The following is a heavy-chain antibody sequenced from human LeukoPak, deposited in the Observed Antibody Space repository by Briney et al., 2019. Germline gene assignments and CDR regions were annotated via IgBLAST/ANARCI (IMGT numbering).Heavy chain of an antibody. CDR2: IYSGGST. V-gene: IGHV3-53*01. Sequence: PGGSLRLSCAASGFTVSGNYMTWVRQAPGKGLEWVSFIYSGGSTYYADSVEGRFTISRDSSKNTVYLQMNSLRAEDTAVYYCARQISGYSYANDYWGQGTLVTVSS. CDR1: GFTVSGNY. CDR3: ARQISGYSYANDY. J-gene: IGHJ4*02. D-gene: IGHD5-18*01.